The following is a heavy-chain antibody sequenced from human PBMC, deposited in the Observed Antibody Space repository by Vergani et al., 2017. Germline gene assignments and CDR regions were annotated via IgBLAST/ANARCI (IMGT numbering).Heavy chain of an antibody. CDR3: ARDLSSTKYYYYYYMDV. V-gene: IGHV1-69*01. CDR2: IIPIFGTA. Sequence: HVQLVQSGAEVKKPGSSVKVSCKASGGTFSSYAISWVRQAPGQGLEWMGGIIPIFGTANYAQKFQGRVTMTADESTSTAYMELSSLRSEDTAVYYWARDLSSTKYYYYYYMDVWGKGTTVTVSS. J-gene: IGHJ6*03. CDR1: GGTFSSYA. D-gene: IGHD6-13*01.